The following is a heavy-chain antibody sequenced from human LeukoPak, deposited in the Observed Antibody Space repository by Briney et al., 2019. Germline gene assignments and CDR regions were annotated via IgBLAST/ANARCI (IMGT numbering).Heavy chain of an antibody. CDR2: IYSGGST. Sequence: GGSLRLSCATSGFTFSSYAMSWVRQAPGKGLEWVSVIYSGGSTYYADSVKGRFTISRDNSKNTLYLQMNSLRAEDTAVYYCASPFFGTGYYYGMDVWGQGTTVTVSS. J-gene: IGHJ6*02. V-gene: IGHV3-53*01. D-gene: IGHD3-3*01. CDR3: ASPFFGTGYYYGMDV. CDR1: GFTFSSYA.